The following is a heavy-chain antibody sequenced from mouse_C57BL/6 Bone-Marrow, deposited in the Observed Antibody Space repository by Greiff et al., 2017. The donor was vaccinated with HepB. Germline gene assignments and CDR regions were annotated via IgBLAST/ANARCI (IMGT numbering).Heavy chain of an antibody. Sequence: QVQLQQSGAELMKPGASVKLSCKATGYTFTGYWIEWVKQRPGHGLEWIGEILPGSGSTNYNEKFKGKATFTADTSSNTAYMQLSSLTTEDSAIYYCARSFITTVVSHGYYFGYWGQGTTLTVSS. CDR3: ARSFITTVVSHGYYFGY. CDR1: GYTFTGYW. J-gene: IGHJ2*01. V-gene: IGHV1-9*01. CDR2: ILPGSGST. D-gene: IGHD1-1*01.